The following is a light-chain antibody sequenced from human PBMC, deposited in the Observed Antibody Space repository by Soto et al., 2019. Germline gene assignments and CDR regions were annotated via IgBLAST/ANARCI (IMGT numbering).Light chain of an antibody. CDR3: QHSYSTPLT. CDR1: QSISSY. J-gene: IGKJ4*01. V-gene: IGKV1-39*01. CDR2: AAS. Sequence: DIPMTQSPSSLSASVGDRVTITCRASQSISSYLNWYQQKPGKAPKLPIYAASSLQSGVPSRFSGSSSGTDFTLTISSLQPEDFSTYYFQHSYSTPLTFGGAPNVEIK.